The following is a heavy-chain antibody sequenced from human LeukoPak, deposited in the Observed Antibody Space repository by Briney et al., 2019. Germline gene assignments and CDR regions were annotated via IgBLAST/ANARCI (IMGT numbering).Heavy chain of an antibody. CDR2: ISGSGIST. Sequence: GGSLRLSCAASGFTFSSYAMNWVRQAPGKGLEWVSHISGSGISTYYADSVKGRFTISRDNSKNTLYLQMNGLRAEDTAVYYCAKTKSGWSDAFGIWGQGTMVTVSS. J-gene: IGHJ3*02. CDR3: AKTKSGWSDAFGI. CDR1: GFTFSSYA. D-gene: IGHD6-19*01. V-gene: IGHV3-23*01.